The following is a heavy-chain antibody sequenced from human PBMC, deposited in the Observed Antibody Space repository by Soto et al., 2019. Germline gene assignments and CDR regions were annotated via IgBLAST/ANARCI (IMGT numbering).Heavy chain of an antibody. D-gene: IGHD2-21*01. J-gene: IGHJ5*02. CDR1: GDSISRGGYY. CDR3: ARDGAEAYGLGWFDP. Sequence: PSETLSLTCTVSGDSISRGGYYWNWIRQHPRKGLEWIGYIYHSGSTNYNPSLKSRVTISVDTSKNQLSLELSSVTAADTAIYYCARDGAEAYGLGWFDPWGQGILVTVSS. V-gene: IGHV4-31*03. CDR2: IYHSGST.